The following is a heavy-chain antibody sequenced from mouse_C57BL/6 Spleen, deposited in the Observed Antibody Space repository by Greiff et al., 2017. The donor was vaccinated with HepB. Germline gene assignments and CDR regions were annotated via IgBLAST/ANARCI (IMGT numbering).Heavy chain of an antibody. CDR1: GYTFTSYW. D-gene: IGHD2-4*01. V-gene: IGHV1-7*01. CDR2: INPSSGYT. J-gene: IGHJ4*01. Sequence: VQLQQSGAELAKPGASVKLSCKASGYTFTSYWMHWVKQRPGQGLEWIGYINPSSGYTKYNQKFKDKATLTADKSSSTAYMQLSSLTYEDSAVYYCARDDYDDYYAMDYWGQGTSVTVSS. CDR3: ARDDYDDYYAMDY.